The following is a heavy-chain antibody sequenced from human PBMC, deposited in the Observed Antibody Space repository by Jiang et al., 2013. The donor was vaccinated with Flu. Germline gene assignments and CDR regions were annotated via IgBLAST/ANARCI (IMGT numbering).Heavy chain of an antibody. D-gene: IGHD1-26*01. CDR1: GDSMDSGSYF. J-gene: IGHJ4*02. Sequence: GLVKPSQTLSLTCTVSGDSMDSGSYFWSWIRQPAGKGLEWIGRIHTNESTKYNPSLESRVSISIDTSKNQFSLKLSSVAAADTAVYFCAREGRRSGSFYWGQGTLVAVSS. V-gene: IGHV4-61*02. CDR3: AREGRRSGSFY. CDR2: IHTNEST.